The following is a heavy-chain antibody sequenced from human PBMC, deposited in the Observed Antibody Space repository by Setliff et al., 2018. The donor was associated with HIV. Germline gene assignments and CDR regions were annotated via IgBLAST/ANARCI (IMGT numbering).Heavy chain of an antibody. CDR1: GGSITSGDYH. CDR2: IDWDDAK. D-gene: IGHD3-10*01. J-gene: IGHJ3*02. CDR3: AHSVGSGSYYNPDAFDI. Sequence: TLSLTCTVSGGSITSGDYHWSWIRQPPGKALEWLARIDWDDAKYYRPSLESRLTITKDISKNQVVLTMTNMDPVDTAIYYCAHSVGSGSYYNPDAFDIWGQGTMVTVSS. V-gene: IGHV2-70*12.